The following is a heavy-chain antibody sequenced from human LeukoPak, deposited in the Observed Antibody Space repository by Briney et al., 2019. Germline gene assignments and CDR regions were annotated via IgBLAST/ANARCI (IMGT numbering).Heavy chain of an antibody. J-gene: IGHJ3*02. V-gene: IGHV3-30*04. Sequence: GRSLRLSCVASGFTFSRYDMHWVRQAPGKGLEWVAVTSDDGRKEIYADSVKGRFTISRDNSKNTLYLEMNSLRGEDTALYYCARGPSARFFGVAKGAFDIWGQGTMVTVSS. CDR3: ARGPSARFFGVAKGAFDI. D-gene: IGHD3-3*01. CDR2: TSDDGRKE. CDR1: GFTFSRYD.